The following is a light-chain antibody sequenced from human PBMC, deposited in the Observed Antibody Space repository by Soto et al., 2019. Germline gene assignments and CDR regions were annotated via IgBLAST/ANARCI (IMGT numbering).Light chain of an antibody. J-gene: IGKJ4*01. Sequence: EIVLTQSPATLSLSPGERATLSCRASQSISGYLAWYQHRPGRAPRLLIYDASNRATGIPDRFSGRGSGTDFTLTISSLEPEDFAVYYCRQRASWPLTFGGGTALE. CDR1: QSISGY. V-gene: IGKV3-11*01. CDR3: RQRASWPLT. CDR2: DAS.